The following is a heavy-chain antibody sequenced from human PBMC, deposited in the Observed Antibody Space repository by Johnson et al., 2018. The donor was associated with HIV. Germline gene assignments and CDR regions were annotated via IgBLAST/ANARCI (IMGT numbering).Heavy chain of an antibody. CDR2: IYSGGST. D-gene: IGHD2-15*01. CDR1: GFTVSSNY. V-gene: IGHV3-66*01. Sequence: MQLVESGGGLVQPGGSLRLSCAASGFTVSSNYMSWVRQAPGKGLEWVSVIYSGGSTYYADSVKGRFTISRDNSKNTLYLQMNSLRAEDTAVYYCARDQGVRRVVVFDDAFDVWGQGTMVTVSS. CDR3: ARDQGVRRVVVFDDAFDV. J-gene: IGHJ3*01.